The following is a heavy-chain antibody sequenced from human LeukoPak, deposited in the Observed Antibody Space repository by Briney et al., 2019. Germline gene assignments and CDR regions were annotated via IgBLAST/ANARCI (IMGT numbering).Heavy chain of an antibody. J-gene: IGHJ5*02. D-gene: IGHD6-13*01. V-gene: IGHV3-23*01. CDR3: AKARQLVPYNWFDP. CDR1: GFTLSSYA. CDR2: ISGSGGST. Sequence: GGSLRLSCAASGFTLSSYAMSWVGQAPGKGLEWVSAISGSGGSTYYADSVKGRFTISRDNSKNTLYLQMNSLRAEDTAVYYCAKARQLVPYNWFDPWGQGTLVTVSS.